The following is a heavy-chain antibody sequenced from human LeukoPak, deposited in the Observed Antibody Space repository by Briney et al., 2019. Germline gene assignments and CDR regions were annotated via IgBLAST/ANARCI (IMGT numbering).Heavy chain of an antibody. CDR3: ARESVVVVPAATSNWFDP. CDR2: IYYSGST. Sequence: SQTLSLTCTVSGGSISSGGYYWSWIRQHPGKGLEWIGYIYYSGSTYYNPSLKSRVTISVDTSKNQFSLKLSSVTAADTAVYYCARESVVVVPAATSNWFDPWGQGTLVTVSS. CDR1: GGSISSGGYY. D-gene: IGHD2-2*01. J-gene: IGHJ5*02. V-gene: IGHV4-31*03.